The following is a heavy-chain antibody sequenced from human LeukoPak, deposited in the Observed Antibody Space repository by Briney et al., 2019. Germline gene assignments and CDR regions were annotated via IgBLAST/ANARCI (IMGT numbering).Heavy chain of an antibody. D-gene: IGHD6-13*01. V-gene: IGHV4-59*08. CDR3: ARKAAAGTLGYFDY. CDR2: IYYSGST. J-gene: IGHJ4*02. CDR1: GGSISSHY. Sequence: SETLSLTCTVSGGSISSHYWSWIRQPPGKGLEWIGYIYYSGSTNYNPSLKSRVTISVDTSKNQFSLKLSSVTAADTAVYYCARKAAAGTLGYFDYWGQGTLVTVSS.